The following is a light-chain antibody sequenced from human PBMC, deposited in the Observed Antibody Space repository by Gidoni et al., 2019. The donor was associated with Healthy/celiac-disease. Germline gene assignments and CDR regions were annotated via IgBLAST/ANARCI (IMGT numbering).Light chain of an antibody. J-gene: IGKJ1*01. CDR3: QQSYSTPQT. CDR2: AAS. CDR1: QSISSY. Sequence: DIQMTLYPSSLSASVGDRVTITCRASQSISSYLNWYQQKPGKAPNLLIYAASSLQSGVPSRFSGSGSGTDFTLTISSLQPEDFATYYCQQSYSTPQTFGQGTKVEIK. V-gene: IGKV1-39*01.